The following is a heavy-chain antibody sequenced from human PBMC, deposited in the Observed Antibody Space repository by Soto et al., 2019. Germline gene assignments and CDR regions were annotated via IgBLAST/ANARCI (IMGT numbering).Heavy chain of an antibody. CDR1: GGSISSGDYY. D-gene: IGHD5-12*01. V-gene: IGHV4-30-4*01. CDR3: ARDGHSGYDYFDY. J-gene: IGHJ4*02. CDR2: IYYSGST. Sequence: SETLSLTXTVSGGSISSGDYYWRWIRQPPGKGLEWIGYIYYSGSTYYNPSLKSRVTISVDTSKNQFSLKLSSVTAADTAVYYCARDGHSGYDYFDYWGQGTLVTVSS.